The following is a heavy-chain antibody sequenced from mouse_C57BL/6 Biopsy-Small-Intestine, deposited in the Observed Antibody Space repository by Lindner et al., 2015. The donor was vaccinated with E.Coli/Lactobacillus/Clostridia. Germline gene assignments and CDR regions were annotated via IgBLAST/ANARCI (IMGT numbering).Heavy chain of an antibody. CDR1: GYTFTSNW. Sequence: VQLQESGTVVARPGASVRMSCKTSGYTFTSNWIHWVKQRPGQGLEWMGAIYPGNNNPTYNQKFKDKATLTADKSSSTAYMQVSSLTYEDSAVYYCARPSYYDYDGGGYFDVWGQGTTLTVSS. D-gene: IGHD2-4*01. CDR3: ARPSYYDYDGGGYFDV. V-gene: IGHV1-5*01. J-gene: IGHJ2*01. CDR2: IYPGNNNP.